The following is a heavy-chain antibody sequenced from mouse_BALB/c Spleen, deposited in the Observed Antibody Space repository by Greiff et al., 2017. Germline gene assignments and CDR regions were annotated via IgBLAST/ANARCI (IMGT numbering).Heavy chain of an antibody. CDR2: IDTSDSYT. D-gene: IGHD1-2*01. Sequence: VQLQQPGAELVMPGASVKMSCKASGYTFTDYWMHWVKQRPGQGLEWIGAIDTSDSYTSYNQKFKGKATLTVDESSSTAYMQLSSLTSEDSAVYYCARRGLNGAMDYWGQGTSVTVSS. V-gene: IGHV1-69*01. CDR1: GYTFTDYW. J-gene: IGHJ4*01. CDR3: ARRGLNGAMDY.